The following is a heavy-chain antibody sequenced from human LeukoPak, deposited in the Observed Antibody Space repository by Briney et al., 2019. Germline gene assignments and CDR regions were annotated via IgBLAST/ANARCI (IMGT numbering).Heavy chain of an antibody. CDR1: GGSISSYY. CDR2: IYYSGST. D-gene: IGHD5-18*01. J-gene: IGHJ4*02. V-gene: IGHV4-59*01. Sequence: SETLSLTCTVSGGSISSYYWSWIRQPPGKGLEWIGYIYYSGSTNYNPSLESRVTISVDTSKNQFSLKLSSVTAADTAVYYCARVRDTAMVRFDYWGQGTLVTVSS. CDR3: ARVRDTAMVRFDY.